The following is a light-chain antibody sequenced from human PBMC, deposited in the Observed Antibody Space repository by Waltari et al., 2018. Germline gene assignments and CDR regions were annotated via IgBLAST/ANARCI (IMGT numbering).Light chain of an antibody. Sequence: DIQMTQSPSSLSASVGDRVTITCRASQGLSTSLAWYQQKPGTAPKLLLYAASRLGGGVPSRFSGSGSGADYTLTISSLQPEDFATYYCQQYYSTPYTFGQGTKLDIK. CDR2: AAS. CDR1: QGLSTS. CDR3: QQYYSTPYT. V-gene: IGKV1-NL1*01. J-gene: IGKJ2*01.